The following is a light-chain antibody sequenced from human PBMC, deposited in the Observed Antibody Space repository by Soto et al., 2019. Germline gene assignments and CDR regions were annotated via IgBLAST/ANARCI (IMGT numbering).Light chain of an antibody. J-gene: IGLJ2*01. CDR1: SSDVGGYNY. CDR2: DVS. CDR3: SSYTSSSPL. V-gene: IGLV2-14*01. Sequence: QSVLTQPASVSGSPGQSITISCIGTSSDVGGYNYVSWYQQHPGKAPKLMFYDVSNRPSGVSNRFSGSKSGNTASLTISGLQAEDEADYYCSSYTSSSPLFGGGTQLTVL.